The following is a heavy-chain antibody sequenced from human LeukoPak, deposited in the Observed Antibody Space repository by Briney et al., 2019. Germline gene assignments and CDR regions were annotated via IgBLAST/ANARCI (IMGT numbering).Heavy chain of an antibody. CDR2: ISAYNGNT. CDR1: GYTFTSYG. J-gene: IGHJ6*03. D-gene: IGHD4-23*01. Sequence: GPVKVSCKASGYTFTSYGISWVRQAPGQGLEWMGWISAYNGNTNYAQKLQGRVTMTTDTSTSTAYMELRSLRSDDTAVYYCARTLYGGYYYYYMDVWGKGTTVTVSS. V-gene: IGHV1-18*01. CDR3: ARTLYGGYYYYYMDV.